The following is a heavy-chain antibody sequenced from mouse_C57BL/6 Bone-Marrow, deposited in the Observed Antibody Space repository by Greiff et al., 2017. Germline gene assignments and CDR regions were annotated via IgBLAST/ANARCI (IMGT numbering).Heavy chain of an antibody. V-gene: IGHV1-19*01. Sequence: VQLQQSGPVLVKPGASVKMSCKASGYTFTDYYMNWVKQSHGKSLEWIGVINPYNGGTSYNQKFKGKSTLTVDKSSSTAYMELNRLTSEDSAVYYCARWGLYYCGSSYFDYWGQGTTLTVSS. CDR2: INPYNGGT. J-gene: IGHJ2*01. D-gene: IGHD1-1*01. CDR1: GYTFTDYY. CDR3: ARWGLYYCGSSYFDY.